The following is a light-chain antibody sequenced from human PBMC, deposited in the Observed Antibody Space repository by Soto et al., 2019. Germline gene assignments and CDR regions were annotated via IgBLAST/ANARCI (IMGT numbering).Light chain of an antibody. V-gene: IGLV2-11*01. J-gene: IGLJ1*01. CDR2: DVA. CDR1: GNDVGAYNY. CDR3: CSYAGGYTDL. Sequence: QSVLTQPRSVSWSPEQSVTISCTGTGNDVGAYNYVSWYLQHPGRHPKLMIYDVARWPSGVPDRFSGSKSGNTASLTISGLQAEDEADYFCCSYAGGYTDLFGTGTKVTVL.